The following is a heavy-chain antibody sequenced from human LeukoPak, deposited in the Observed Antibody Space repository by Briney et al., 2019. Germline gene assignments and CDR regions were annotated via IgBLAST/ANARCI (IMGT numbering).Heavy chain of an antibody. Sequence: QPGRSLRLSCAASGFTFDDYAMHWVRQAPGKGLEWVSGISWNSGSIGYADSVKGRFTISRDNAKNSLYLQTNSLRAEDTALYYCAKDMGSGWVFDYWGQGTLVTVSS. CDR3: AKDMGSGWVFDY. CDR2: ISWNSGSI. D-gene: IGHD6-19*01. J-gene: IGHJ4*02. CDR1: GFTFDDYA. V-gene: IGHV3-9*01.